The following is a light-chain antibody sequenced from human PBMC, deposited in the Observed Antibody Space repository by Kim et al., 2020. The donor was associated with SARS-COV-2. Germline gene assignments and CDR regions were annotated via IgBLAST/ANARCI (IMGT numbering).Light chain of an antibody. CDR3: SSYTSRNIVA. CDR1: SNDIGGYDY. J-gene: IGLJ2*01. V-gene: IGLV2-14*04. Sequence: GQSIPLSCTGTSNDIGGYDYVSWYQQRPGEAPKLIIFHVTKRPSGISSRFSGSKSGDTASLTISGLQAEDEADYYCSSYTSRNIVAFGGGTKVTVL. CDR2: HVT.